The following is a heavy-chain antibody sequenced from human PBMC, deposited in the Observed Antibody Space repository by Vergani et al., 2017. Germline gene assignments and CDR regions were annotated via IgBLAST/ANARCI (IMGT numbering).Heavy chain of an antibody. D-gene: IGHD4-17*01. Sequence: EVQLVQSGAEVKKPGATMKISCTVSGYTFTDHYMHWVKQAPGKGLEWMGLVDPEDGETIYAEKFKGRVTIAADTSTDTAHLEVSSLRSEDTAVYYCATPQTVTTGGMEVWGQGTTVIVSS. J-gene: IGHJ6*02. CDR1: GYTFTDHY. V-gene: IGHV1-69-2*01. CDR3: ATPQTVTTGGMEV. CDR2: VDPEDGET.